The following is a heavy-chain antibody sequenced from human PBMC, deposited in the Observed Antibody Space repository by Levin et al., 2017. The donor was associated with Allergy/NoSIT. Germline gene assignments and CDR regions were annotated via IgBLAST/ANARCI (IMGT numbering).Heavy chain of an antibody. V-gene: IGHV3-23*01. D-gene: IGHD3-22*01. CDR1: GFTFSSYA. Sequence: GGSLRLSCAASGFTFSSYAMSWVRQAPGKGLEWVSAISGSGGSTYYADSVKGRFTISRANSKNTLYLQMNSLRAGDPAVSYCAKTTPPPGSSGPFDYWGQGTLVTVSS. CDR3: AKTTPPPGSSGPFDY. CDR2: ISGSGGST. J-gene: IGHJ4*02.